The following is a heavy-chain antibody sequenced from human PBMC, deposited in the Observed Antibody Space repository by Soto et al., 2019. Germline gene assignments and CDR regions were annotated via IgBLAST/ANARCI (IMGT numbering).Heavy chain of an antibody. CDR1: GGSISSSSYY. D-gene: IGHD3-3*01. CDR2: IYYSGST. J-gene: IGHJ6*02. CDR3: ARPGGDYDFWSGYYRDYYGMDV. Sequence: SETLSLTCTVSGGSISSSSYYWGWIRQPPGKGLEWIGSIYYSGSTYYNPSLESRVTISVDTSKNQFSRKLSSVTAADTAVYYCARPGGDYDFWSGYYRDYYGMDVWGQGTTVTVSS. V-gene: IGHV4-39*01.